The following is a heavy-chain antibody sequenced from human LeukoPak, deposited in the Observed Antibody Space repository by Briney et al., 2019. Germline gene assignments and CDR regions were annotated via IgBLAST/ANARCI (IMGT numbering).Heavy chain of an antibody. CDR1: GGSISSGDYY. CDR3: ARALYDFWSGYPYDY. CDR2: IYYSGST. Sequence: PSQTLSLTCTVSGGSISSGDYYWSWIRQPPGKGLEWIGYIYYSGSTYYNPSLKSRVTISVDTSKNQFSLKLSSVTAADTAVYYCARALYDFWSGYPYDYWGQGTLVTVSS. V-gene: IGHV4-30-4*01. J-gene: IGHJ4*02. D-gene: IGHD3-3*01.